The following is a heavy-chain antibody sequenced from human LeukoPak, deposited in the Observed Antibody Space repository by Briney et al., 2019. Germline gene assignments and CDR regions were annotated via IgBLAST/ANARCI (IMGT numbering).Heavy chain of an antibody. CDR3: ARETQLTGTTDY. V-gene: IGHV4-31*03. CDR2: IYYSGST. J-gene: IGHJ4*02. Sequence: SETLSLTCTASGGSISSGGYYWSWIRQHPRKDLEWIGYIYYSGSTYYNPSLKSRVTISVDTSKNQFSLKLSSVTAADTAVYYCARETQLTGTTDYWGQGTLVTVSS. CDR1: GGSISSGGYY. D-gene: IGHD1-20*01.